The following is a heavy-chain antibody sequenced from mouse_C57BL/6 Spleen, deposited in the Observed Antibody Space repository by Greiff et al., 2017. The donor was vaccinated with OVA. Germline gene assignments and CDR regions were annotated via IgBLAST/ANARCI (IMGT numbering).Heavy chain of an antibody. J-gene: IGHJ3*01. Sequence: QVQLQQSGAELARPGASVKLSCKASGYTFTSYGISWVKQRTGQGLEWIGEIYPRSGNTYYTEKFKGKATLTADKSSSTAYIGLRSLNSEDAAVCFGAPTQRGSFAYWGEGTLGTGSA. V-gene: IGHV1-81*01. CDR3: APTQRGSFAY. CDR2: IYPRSGNT. CDR1: GYTFTSYG.